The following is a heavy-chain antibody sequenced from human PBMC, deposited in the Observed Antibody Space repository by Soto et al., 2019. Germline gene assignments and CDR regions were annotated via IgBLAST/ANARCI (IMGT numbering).Heavy chain of an antibody. V-gene: IGHV3-23*01. CDR2: MSGSSSTT. J-gene: IGHJ5*02. D-gene: IGHD1-7*01. CDR3: AKNQERELPRVIDL. CDR1: GLTFSNYA. Sequence: GGSLRLSCATSGLTFSNYAMSWVRQAPGGGLEWVSSMSGSSSTTYYADSVRGRFTISRDRSKNTLYLQMSSLRAEDTALYYCAKNQERELPRVIDLWGQGTLVTVSS.